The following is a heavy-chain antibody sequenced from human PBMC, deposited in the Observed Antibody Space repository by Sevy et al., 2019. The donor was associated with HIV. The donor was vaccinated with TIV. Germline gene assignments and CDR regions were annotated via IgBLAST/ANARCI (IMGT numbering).Heavy chain of an antibody. D-gene: IGHD4-4*01. V-gene: IGHV3-23*01. CDR3: AKDHGSTVTTPFDY. CDR1: GFTFSSYA. Sequence: GGSLRLSCAASGFTFSSYAMSWVRQAPGKGLEWVSAISGSGGSTYYADSVKGRFTISRDNSKNTLYLQMNSLRDEDTAVYYCAKDHGSTVTTPFDYWGQGTLVTVSS. J-gene: IGHJ4*02. CDR2: ISGSGGST.